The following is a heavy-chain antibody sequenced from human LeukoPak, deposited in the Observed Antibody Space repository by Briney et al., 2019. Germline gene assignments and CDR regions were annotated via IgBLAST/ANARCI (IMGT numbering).Heavy chain of an antibody. CDR1: GGTFSSYA. CDR3: ARHSGYLFQH. J-gene: IGHJ1*01. Sequence: ASVKVSCKASGGTFSSYAISWVRQAPGQGLEWMGWISAYNGNTNYAQKLQGRVTMTTDTSTSTAYMELRSLRSDDTAVYYCARHSGYLFQHWGQGTLVTVSS. V-gene: IGHV1-18*01. CDR2: ISAYNGNT. D-gene: IGHD3-22*01.